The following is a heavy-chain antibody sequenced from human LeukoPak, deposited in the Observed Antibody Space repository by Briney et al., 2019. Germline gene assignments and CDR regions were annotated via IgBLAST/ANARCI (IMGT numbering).Heavy chain of an antibody. CDR1: GGSISSYY. J-gene: IGHJ4*02. CDR2: IYYSGST. D-gene: IGHD5-24*01. Sequence: SETLSLTCTVSGGSISSYYWSWIRQPPGKGLEWIGYIYYSGSTNHNPSLKSRVTISVDTSKNQFSLKLSSVTAADTAVYYCARGRDFTIDYWGQGTLVTVSS. CDR3: ARGRDFTIDY. V-gene: IGHV4-59*01.